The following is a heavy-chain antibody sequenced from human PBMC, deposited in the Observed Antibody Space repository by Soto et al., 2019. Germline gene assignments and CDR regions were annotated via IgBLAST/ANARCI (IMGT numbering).Heavy chain of an antibody. D-gene: IGHD3-9*01. J-gene: IGHJ2*01. CDR1: GGSFSGYY. Sequence: QVQLQQWGAGPLRPLETLSLTCGVSGGSFSGYYWAWLRQSPGTGLEWIGEINDRGSINYNPSLKSRGSISVDTSKNHYSLNLRSVTAADTAVYYCARESHDILTGPPWVWYFDLWGRGTLVTVSS. CDR3: ARESHDILTGPPWVWYFDL. CDR2: INDRGSI. V-gene: IGHV4-34*01.